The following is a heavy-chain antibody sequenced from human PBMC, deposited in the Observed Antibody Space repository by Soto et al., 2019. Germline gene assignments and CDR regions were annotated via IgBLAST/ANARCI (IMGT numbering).Heavy chain of an antibody. Sequence: PGGSLRLSCAASGFTFSSYAMSWVRQAPGKGLEWVSAISGSGGSTYYADSVKGRFTISRDNSKNTLYLQMNSLRAEDTALYYCEKAGVDVGYYYYMAVGGKGTTVPVSS. CDR2: ISGSGGST. J-gene: IGHJ6*03. CDR1: GFTFSSYA. CDR3: EKAGVDVGYYYYMAV. D-gene: IGHD2-2*01. V-gene: IGHV3-23*01.